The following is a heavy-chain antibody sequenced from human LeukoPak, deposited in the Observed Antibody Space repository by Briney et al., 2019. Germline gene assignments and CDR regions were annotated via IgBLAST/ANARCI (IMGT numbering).Heavy chain of an antibody. CDR2: INHSGST. V-gene: IGHV4-34*01. CDR1: GGSFSVYY. J-gene: IGHJ2*01. D-gene: IGHD4-17*01. CDR3: ARRPYYGDYATPYWYFDL. Sequence: PSETLSLTCAVYGGSFSVYYWSWIRQPPGKGLEWIGEINHSGSTNYNPSLKSRVTISVDTSKNQFSLKLSSVTAADTAVYYCARRPYYGDYATPYWYFDLWGRGTLVTVSS.